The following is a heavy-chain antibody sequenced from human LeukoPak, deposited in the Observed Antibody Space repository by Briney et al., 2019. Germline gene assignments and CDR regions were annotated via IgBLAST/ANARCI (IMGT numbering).Heavy chain of an antibody. D-gene: IGHD2-8*01. J-gene: IGHJ6*02. Sequence: PGRSLRLSCAASGFTFDDYAMHWVRQAPRKGLEWVSGISWNSGSIGYADSVKGRFTISRDNAKNSLYLQMNSLRAEDTALYYCAKSPDAYYYYGMDVWGQGTTVTVSS. CDR2: ISWNSGSI. CDR1: GFTFDDYA. CDR3: AKSPDAYYYYGMDV. V-gene: IGHV3-9*01.